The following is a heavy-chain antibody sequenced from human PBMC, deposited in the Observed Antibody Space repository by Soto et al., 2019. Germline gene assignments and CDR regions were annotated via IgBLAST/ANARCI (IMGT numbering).Heavy chain of an antibody. CDR2: INPSGGST. CDR1: GYTFTSYY. CDR3: ARDLTVVVPAAEFGYAGSPPDY. J-gene: IGHJ4*02. D-gene: IGHD2-2*01. V-gene: IGHV1-46*03. Sequence: ASVKVSCKASGYTFTSYYMHWVRQAPGQGLEWMGIINPSGGSTSYAQKFQGRVTMTRDTSTSTVYMELSSLRSEDTAVYYCARDLTVVVPAAEFGYAGSPPDYWGQGTLVTAPQ.